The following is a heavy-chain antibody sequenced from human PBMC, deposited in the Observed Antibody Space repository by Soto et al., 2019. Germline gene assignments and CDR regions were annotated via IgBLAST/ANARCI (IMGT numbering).Heavy chain of an antibody. D-gene: IGHD6-13*01. CDR2: ISSSSSYI. V-gene: IGHV3-21*01. J-gene: IGHJ5*02. CDR3: ARDRSSRGYNWFDP. Sequence: EVQLVESGGGLVKPGGSLRLSCAASGFTFSSYSMNWVRQAPGKGLEWVSSISSSSSYIYYADSVKGRFTISRDNAKNSLYLQMNSLRAEDTAVYHCARDRSSRGYNWFDPWGQGTLVTVSS. CDR1: GFTFSSYS.